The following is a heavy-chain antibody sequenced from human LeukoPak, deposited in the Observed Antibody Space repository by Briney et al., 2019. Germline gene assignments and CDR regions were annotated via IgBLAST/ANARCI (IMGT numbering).Heavy chain of an antibody. J-gene: IGHJ5*02. Sequence: SETLSLTCAVYGGSFSGYYWSWIRQPPGKGLEWIGEINHSGSTNYNPSLKTRVTISVDTSKNQFSLKLSSVTAADTAVYYCAKGNWFDPWGQGTLVTVSS. CDR3: AKGNWFDP. V-gene: IGHV4-34*01. CDR1: GGSFSGYY. CDR2: INHSGST.